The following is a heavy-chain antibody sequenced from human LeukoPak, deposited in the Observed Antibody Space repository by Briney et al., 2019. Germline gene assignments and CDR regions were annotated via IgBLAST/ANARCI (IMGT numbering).Heavy chain of an antibody. V-gene: IGHV3-21*01. CDR3: ARDFSDTAYFDC. J-gene: IGHJ4*02. CDR1: GFTFSDYR. D-gene: IGHD5-18*01. CDR2: ISGSSRYK. Sequence: GGSLRLSCAASGFTFSDYRMNWVRQAPGKGLEWVSSISGSSRYKYYADSVKGRFTISRDNANTSLHLQMNGLRAEDTAVYYCARDFSDTAYFDCWGQGTLVTVSS.